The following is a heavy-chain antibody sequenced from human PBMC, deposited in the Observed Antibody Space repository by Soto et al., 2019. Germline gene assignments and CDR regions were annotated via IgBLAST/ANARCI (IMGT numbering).Heavy chain of an antibody. V-gene: IGHV3-23*01. D-gene: IGHD6-25*01. CDR1: GFAFSSYA. J-gene: IGHJ4*02. CDR2: LSGTGGTT. Sequence: EVQLLESGGNLVQPGGSLRLSCAASGFAFSSYAMNWVRQAPGKGLEWVSALSGTGGTTYSADSVRGRFTIARDNSKNTLYLQMNGLSPEDSAIYYCAKFIVGTGGSSGWPWFLDSWGQGTLVTVSS. CDR3: AKFIVGTGGSSGWPWFLDS.